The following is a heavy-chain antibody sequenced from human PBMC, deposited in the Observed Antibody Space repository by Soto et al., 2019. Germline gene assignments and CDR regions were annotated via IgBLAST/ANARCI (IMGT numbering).Heavy chain of an antibody. J-gene: IGHJ5*02. D-gene: IGHD3-10*01. V-gene: IGHV4-34*01. Sequence: QVQLQQWGAGLLKPSETLSLTCAVYGGSFSGYYWSWIRQPPGKGLEWIGEINHSGSTNYNPSLKSRVTISVDTSKNQFSLKLSSVTAADTAVYYCARGSLGLLVRGGRLGWFDPWGQGTLVTVSS. CDR2: INHSGST. CDR3: ARGSLGLLVRGGRLGWFDP. CDR1: GGSFSGYY.